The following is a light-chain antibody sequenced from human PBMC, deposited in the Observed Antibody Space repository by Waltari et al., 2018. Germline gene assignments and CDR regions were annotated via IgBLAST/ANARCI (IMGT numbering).Light chain of an antibody. V-gene: IGKV3-20*01. CDR3: QQYGNSAPIT. Sequence: EIVLTQSPGTLSLSPGERVTLSCRAIQSGSSRWLAWYQQKPGQAPRLLIYGASSRATGIPDRFSGSGSGTDFTLTIARLEPEDFAMYYCQQYGNSAPITFGQGTRLEIK. J-gene: IGKJ5*01. CDR1: QSGSSRW. CDR2: GAS.